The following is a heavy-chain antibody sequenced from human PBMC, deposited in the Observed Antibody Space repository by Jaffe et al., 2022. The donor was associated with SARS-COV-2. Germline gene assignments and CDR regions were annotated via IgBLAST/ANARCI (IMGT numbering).Heavy chain of an antibody. V-gene: IGHV3-9*01. D-gene: IGHD5-18*01. J-gene: IGHJ4*02. CDR1: GFTFDDYA. Sequence: EVQLVESGGGLVQPGRSLRLSCAASGFTFDDYAMHWVRQAPGKGLEWVSGISWNSGSIGYADSVKGRFTISRDNAKNSLYLQMNSLRAEDTALYYCAKDHAAMVGYYFDYWGQGTLVTVSS. CDR2: ISWNSGSI. CDR3: AKDHAAMVGYYFDY.